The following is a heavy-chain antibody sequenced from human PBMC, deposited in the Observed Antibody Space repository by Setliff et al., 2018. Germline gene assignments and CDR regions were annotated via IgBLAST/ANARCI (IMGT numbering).Heavy chain of an antibody. V-gene: IGHV3-23*01. CDR2: MSASGTST. CDR1: GFAFSSYA. D-gene: IGHD2-8*02. Sequence: GGSLSLSCATSGFAFSSYAMSWVRQAPGKGLEWVSAMSASGTSTYHADSVKGRFTISGDNSKNTLYLQMNSLRAEDTAVYFCAKSPVAYCSGAVCYPLDYWGQGTLVTVSS. J-gene: IGHJ4*02. CDR3: AKSPVAYCSGAVCYPLDY.